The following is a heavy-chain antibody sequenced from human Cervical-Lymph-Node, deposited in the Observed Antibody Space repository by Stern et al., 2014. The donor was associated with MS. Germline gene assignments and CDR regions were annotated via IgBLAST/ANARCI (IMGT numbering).Heavy chain of an antibody. Sequence: QVTLKESGPALVKHTQTLTLTCDFSGFSLSTSGMCVSWIRQPPGKALEWLALIAWDDDKYYNTSLKTRLTISKDTSKNQVVLTMTSVDPVDTGTYYCARASFRGDNYGEFDYWGQGTLVTVSS. D-gene: IGHD4/OR15-4a*01. J-gene: IGHJ4*02. CDR2: IAWDDDK. CDR3: ARASFRGDNYGEFDY. V-gene: IGHV2-70*01. CDR1: GFSLSTSGMC.